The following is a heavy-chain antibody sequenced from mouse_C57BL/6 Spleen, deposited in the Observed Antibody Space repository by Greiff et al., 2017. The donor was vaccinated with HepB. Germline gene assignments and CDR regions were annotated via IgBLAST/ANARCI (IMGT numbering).Heavy chain of an antibody. CDR2: INPSTGGT. CDR3: ARVYDYDGGEDY. D-gene: IGHD2-4*01. Sequence: EVQLVESGPELVKPGASVKISCKASGYSFTGYYMNWVKQSPEKSLEWIGEINPSTGGTTYNQKFKAKATLTVDKSSSTAYMQLKSLTSEDSAVYYCARVYDYDGGEDYWGQGTTLTVSS. V-gene: IGHV1-42*01. J-gene: IGHJ2*01. CDR1: GYSFTGYY.